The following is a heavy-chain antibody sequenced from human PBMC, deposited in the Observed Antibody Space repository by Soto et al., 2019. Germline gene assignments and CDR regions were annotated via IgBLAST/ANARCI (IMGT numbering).Heavy chain of an antibody. CDR3: VKEEVGASAFFDS. CDR2: ISNTGGNT. J-gene: IGHJ4*02. D-gene: IGHD1-26*01. Sequence: PGGSLRLSCAASGFTFSNYAISWVRQAPGKGLEWFSAISNTGGNTYYAESVRGRFTISRDNSKNTVYLVMNSLRAEDTAIYYCVKEEVGASAFFDSWGQGALVTVSS. V-gene: IGHV3-23*01. CDR1: GFTFSNYA.